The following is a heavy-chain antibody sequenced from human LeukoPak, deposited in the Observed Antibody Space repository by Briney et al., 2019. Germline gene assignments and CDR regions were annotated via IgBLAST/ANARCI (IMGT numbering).Heavy chain of an antibody. J-gene: IGHJ4*02. CDR3: ARRGSSSIRY. V-gene: IGHV4-59*12. D-gene: IGHD6-13*01. CDR2: LYDGVST. Sequence: SETLSLTCTVSGASIRSYYWSWIRQPPGKGLEWIGSLYDGVSTKYNPSLKSRLTFSVDTSNNQFSLKLSSVTAADTAVYYCARRGSSSIRYWGQGTLVTVSS. CDR1: GASIRSYY.